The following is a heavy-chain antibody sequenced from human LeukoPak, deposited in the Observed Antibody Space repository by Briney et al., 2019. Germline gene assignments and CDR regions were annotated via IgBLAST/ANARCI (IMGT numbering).Heavy chain of an antibody. J-gene: IGHJ5*02. V-gene: IGHV4-31*02. CDR2: IYYTGST. CDR3: ARAVDRNWFDP. D-gene: IGHD2-15*01. CDR1: GFTVSSNY. Sequence: LRLSCAASGFTVSSNYMSWVRQHPGKDLEWIGYIYYTGSTYYNTSLKSRLSISVDTSKNRFSLKLSSVTAADTAIYYCARAVDRNWFDPWGQGTLVTVSS.